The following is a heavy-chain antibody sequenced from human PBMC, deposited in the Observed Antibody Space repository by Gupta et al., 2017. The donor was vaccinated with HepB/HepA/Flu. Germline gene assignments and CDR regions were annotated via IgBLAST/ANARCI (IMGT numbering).Heavy chain of an antibody. CDR3: ARDQGGGSFTVVIYYYYGMDV. CDR2: ISYDGSNK. D-gene: IGHD1-26*01. V-gene: IGHV3-30-3*01. Sequence: QVQLVESGGGVVQPGRSLSLSCAASGFTFSSYAMHWVSQAPGKGLEWVAVISYDGSNKYYADSVKGRFTISRDNSKNTLYLQMNSLRAEDTAVYYCARDQGGGSFTVVIYYYYGMDVWGQGTTVTVSS. J-gene: IGHJ6*02. CDR1: GFTFSSYA.